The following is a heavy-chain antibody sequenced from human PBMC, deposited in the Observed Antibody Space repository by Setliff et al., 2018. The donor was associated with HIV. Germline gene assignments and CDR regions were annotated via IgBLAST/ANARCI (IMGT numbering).Heavy chain of an antibody. CDR3: ARGTRVGANDAFDI. CDR2: INPNSGGT. J-gene: IGHJ3*02. Sequence: ASVKVSCKASGYTFTDYYMHWVRQAPGQGLEWMGRINPNSGGTNYARKFQGRVTMTRDTSITTAYMELSRLRSDDTAVYYCARGTRVGANDAFDIWGQGTMVTVSS. CDR1: GYTFTDYY. D-gene: IGHD1-26*01. V-gene: IGHV1-2*06.